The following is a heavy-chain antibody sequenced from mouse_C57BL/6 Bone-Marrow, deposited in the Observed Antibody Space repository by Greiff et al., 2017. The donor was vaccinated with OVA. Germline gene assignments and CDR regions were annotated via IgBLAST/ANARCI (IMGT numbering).Heavy chain of an antibody. Sequence: QVQLQQPGAELVRPGTSVKLSCKASGYTFTSYWMHWVKQRPGQGLEWIGVIDPSDSYTNYNQKFKGKATLTVDTSSSTAYMQLSSLTSEDSAVYYCARLPGYYAMDYWGQGTSVTSPQ. V-gene: IGHV1-59*01. J-gene: IGHJ4*01. CDR1: GYTFTSYW. CDR2: IDPSDSYT. CDR3: ARLPGYYAMDY.